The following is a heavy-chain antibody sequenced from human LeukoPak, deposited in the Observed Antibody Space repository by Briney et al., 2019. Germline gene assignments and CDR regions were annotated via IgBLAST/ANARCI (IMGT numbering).Heavy chain of an antibody. V-gene: IGHV3-30*03. CDR3: ARGLSWAGMDV. CDR1: GFTFSSYG. Sequence: GGSLRLSCAASGFTFSSYGMHWVRQAPGKGLEWVAVISYDGSNKYYADSVKGRFTISRDNSKNTLYLQMNSLRAEDTAVYYCARGLSWAGMDVWGQGTTVTVSS. D-gene: IGHD1-26*01. J-gene: IGHJ6*02. CDR2: ISYDGSNK.